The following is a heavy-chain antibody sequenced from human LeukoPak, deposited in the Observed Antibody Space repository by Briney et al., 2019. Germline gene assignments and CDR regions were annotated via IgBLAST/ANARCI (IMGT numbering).Heavy chain of an antibody. Sequence: GGSLRLSCAASGFTFSSYPMSWVRQAPGKGLEWVSAVSGSGAGTYYADSVKGRFTVSRDNPKNTLYLQMNSLRAEDTAVYYCAKAIAAAGIYYFDYWGQGTLVTVSS. CDR2: VSGSGAGT. D-gene: IGHD6-13*01. CDR1: GFTFSSYP. CDR3: AKAIAAAGIYYFDY. V-gene: IGHV3-23*01. J-gene: IGHJ4*02.